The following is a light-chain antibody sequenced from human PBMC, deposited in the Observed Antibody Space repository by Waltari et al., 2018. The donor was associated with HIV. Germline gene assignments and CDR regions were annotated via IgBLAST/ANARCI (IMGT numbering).Light chain of an antibody. V-gene: IGLV1-44*01. CDR2: TNT. Sequence: QSVLTQPPSASGTPGQRVTIPGSGSSSNIGDNTVNWYQHLPGTAPKLLIYTNTQRPSGVPDRFSGSKSGTSASLAISGLQSEDEADYYCATWDDSLNGHVVFGGGTKLTVL. CDR3: ATWDDSLNGHVV. CDR1: SSNIGDNT. J-gene: IGLJ2*01.